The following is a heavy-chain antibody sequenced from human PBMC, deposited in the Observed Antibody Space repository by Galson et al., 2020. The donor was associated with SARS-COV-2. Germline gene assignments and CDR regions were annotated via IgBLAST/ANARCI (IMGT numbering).Heavy chain of an antibody. D-gene: IGHD3-16*01. CDR1: GFNFNTYA. J-gene: IGHJ4*02. CDR3: ARRGGGNYLSYYFDY. CDR2: ISDNGRTT. Sequence: GGSLRLSCTASGFNFNTYAMHWVRQAPGKGLEYVSAISDNGRTTYYANSVKGRFTISRDNSKNTLFLQMGSLRPEDMAIYYCARRGGGNYLSYYFDYWGRGTLVTVSS. V-gene: IGHV3-64*01.